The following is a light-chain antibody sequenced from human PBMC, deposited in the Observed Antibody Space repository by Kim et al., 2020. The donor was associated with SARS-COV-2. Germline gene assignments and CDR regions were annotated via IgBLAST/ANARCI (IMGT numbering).Light chain of an antibody. CDR2: AAS. J-gene: IGKJ2*01. CDR1: QTVNY. CDR3: QHYGGSPYT. V-gene: IGKV3-20*01. Sequence: EIVLTQSPGTLSLSPGERATLSCRASQTVNYLAWYQQEPGQAPRLLIYAASSRATGIPDRFSGSGSGTDFTLTISRLEPEDFVVYYCQHYGGSPYTFGQGTKLEIK.